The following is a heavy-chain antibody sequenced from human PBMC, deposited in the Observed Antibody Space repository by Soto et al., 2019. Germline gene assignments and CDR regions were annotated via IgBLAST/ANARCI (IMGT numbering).Heavy chain of an antibody. D-gene: IGHD1-26*01. J-gene: IGHJ6*02. CDR1: GGSISSSNW. V-gene: IGHV4-4*02. CDR2: IYHSGST. CDR3: ARVSGSYYYGMDV. Sequence: QVQLQESGPGLVKPSGTLSLTCAVSGGSISSSNWWSWVRQPPGKGLEWIGEIYHSGSTNYNPSLKSRGTISVDKSKNHFSLKLSSGTAADTAVDYCARVSGSYYYGMDVWGQGTPVTVSS.